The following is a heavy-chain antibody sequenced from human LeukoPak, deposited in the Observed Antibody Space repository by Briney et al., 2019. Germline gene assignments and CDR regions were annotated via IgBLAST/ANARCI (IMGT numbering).Heavy chain of an antibody. V-gene: IGHV5-51*01. J-gene: IGHJ4*02. D-gene: IGHD6-6*01. CDR2: IYPGDSDT. CDR3: ARQYSRSSPFDY. CDR1: GYSFINYW. Sequence: GESLQISCQGSGYSFINYWIGWVRQMPGKGLEWMGIIYPGDSDTRYSPSFQGQVTISADKSINTAYLQWSSLKASDTAMNYCARQYSRSSPFDYWGQGTLVTVPS.